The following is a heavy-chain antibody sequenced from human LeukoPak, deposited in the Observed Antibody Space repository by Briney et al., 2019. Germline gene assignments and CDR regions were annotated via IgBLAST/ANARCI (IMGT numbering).Heavy chain of an antibody. CDR3: ARGGIGEDYGDYFDY. CDR2: IIPIFGTA. CDR1: GGTFSSYA. Sequence: SVKVSCKASGGTFSSYAISWVRQAPGQGPEWMGGIIPIFGTANYAQKFQGRVTITTDESTSTAYMELSSLRSEDTAVYYCARGGIGEDYGDYFDYWGQGTLVTVSS. D-gene: IGHD4-17*01. J-gene: IGHJ4*02. V-gene: IGHV1-69*05.